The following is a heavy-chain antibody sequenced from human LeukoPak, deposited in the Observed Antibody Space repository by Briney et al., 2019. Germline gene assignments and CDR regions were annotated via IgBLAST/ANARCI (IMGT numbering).Heavy chain of an antibody. CDR1: GYTLTELS. J-gene: IGHJ4*02. CDR2: FDPEDGAT. Sequence: ASVKVSCKVSGYTLTELSMHWVRQAPGKGLEWMGGFDPEDGATIYAQKFQGRVTMTEDTSTDTAYMELSSLRSEDTAVYYCATVVMYSGYYFDYWGQGTLVTVSS. D-gene: IGHD5-12*01. CDR3: ATVVMYSGYYFDY. V-gene: IGHV1-24*01.